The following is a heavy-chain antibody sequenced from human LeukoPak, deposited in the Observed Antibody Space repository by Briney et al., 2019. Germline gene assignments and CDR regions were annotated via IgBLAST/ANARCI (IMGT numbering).Heavy chain of an antibody. CDR1: GFTFSNYE. Sequence: GGSLRLSCAASGFTFSNYELNWVRQAPGKGLEWVSYISRRGSTIYYADSVKGRFTISRDNAKSSLYLQMNSLRAEDTAVYYCARGGTPNWFDPWGQGTLVTVSS. J-gene: IGHJ5*02. V-gene: IGHV3-48*03. CDR3: ARGGTPNWFDP. D-gene: IGHD2-15*01. CDR2: ISRRGSTI.